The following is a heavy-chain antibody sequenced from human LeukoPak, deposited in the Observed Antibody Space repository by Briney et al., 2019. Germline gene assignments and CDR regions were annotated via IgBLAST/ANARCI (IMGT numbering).Heavy chain of an antibody. Sequence: ASVTVSCKASGYTFTSYAMNWVRQAPGQGLEWMGWINTNTGNPTYAQGFTGRFVFSLDTSVSTAYLQISSLKAEDTAVYYCARPYELWFGESPWYFDYWGQGTLVTVSS. V-gene: IGHV7-4-1*02. CDR1: GYTFTSYA. D-gene: IGHD3-10*01. CDR3: ARPYELWFGESPWYFDY. J-gene: IGHJ4*02. CDR2: INTNTGNP.